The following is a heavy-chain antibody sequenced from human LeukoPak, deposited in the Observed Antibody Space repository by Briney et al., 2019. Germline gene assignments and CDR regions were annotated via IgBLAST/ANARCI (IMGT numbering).Heavy chain of an antibody. J-gene: IGHJ4*02. CDR1: GYTFTGFY. Sequence: GASVKVSCKSFGYTFTGFYMHWVRQAPGQGLEWMGWINPNSGVTNYAQKFQGRVTMTTDTSISTAYMELSGLRSDDTAVYYCARTQTLDYWGQGTLVTVSS. CDR2: INPNSGVT. V-gene: IGHV1-2*02. D-gene: IGHD4-23*01. CDR3: ARTQTLDY.